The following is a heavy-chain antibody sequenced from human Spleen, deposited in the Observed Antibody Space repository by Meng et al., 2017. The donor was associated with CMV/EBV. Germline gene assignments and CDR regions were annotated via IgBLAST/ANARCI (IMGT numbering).Heavy chain of an antibody. CDR2: INHSGNT. J-gene: IGHJ5*02. CDR3: ATNSSGWYGYFDP. Sequence: CAVYGGSFSGYYWSWIRQHPGKGLEWIGEINHSGNTNYNPSLKSRVTISVDTSKNQFSLNLNSVTAADTAVYYCATNSSGWYGYFDPWGQGTLVTVSS. CDR1: GGSFSGYY. D-gene: IGHD6-19*01. V-gene: IGHV4-34*01.